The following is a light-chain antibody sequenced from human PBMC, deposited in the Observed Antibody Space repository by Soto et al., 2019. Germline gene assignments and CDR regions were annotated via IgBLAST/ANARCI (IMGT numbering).Light chain of an antibody. CDR3: QQYNNWLIT. V-gene: IGKV3-15*01. CDR1: HRVNTN. J-gene: IGKJ5*01. CDR2: GAS. Sequence: EIVMTPSPATLSVSPVSSAPLSGRASHRVNTNLAWYQQKPGQAPRLLIFGASNRATGIPARFSGSGSGTEFTLTISSLQSEDFAVDYCQQYNNWLITFGQGTRLEIK.